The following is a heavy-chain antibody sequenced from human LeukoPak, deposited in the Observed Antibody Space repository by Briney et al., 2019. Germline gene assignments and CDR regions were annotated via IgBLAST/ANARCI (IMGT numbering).Heavy chain of an antibody. CDR2: VRNKPNGYTT. CDR3: TRVRHGDYFLS. J-gene: IGHJ4*02. CDR1: GFTFSDAY. D-gene: IGHD4-17*01. V-gene: IGHV3-72*01. Sequence: GGSLRLSCAVSGFTFSDAYMDWARQAPGKGLEWVGRVRNKPNGYTTDYAASVKGRFTISRDDSENSMYLQMDSLNTGDTAVYYCTRVRHGDYFLSWGQGTLVTVSS.